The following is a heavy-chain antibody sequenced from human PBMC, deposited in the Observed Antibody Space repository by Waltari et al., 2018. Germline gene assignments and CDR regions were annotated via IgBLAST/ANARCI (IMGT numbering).Heavy chain of an antibody. CDR2: INHSGSI. Sequence: QVQLQQWGEGLLKTSETLSLTCAVYGGSFSGYDWSWIRQPPGKGLEWIGEINHSGSINYKPSIKSRVTISVDTSKNQFSLKLSSVTAAETAVYYCARGPTMVRNWGQGTLVTVSS. CDR1: GGSFSGYD. J-gene: IGHJ4*02. CDR3: ARGPTMVRN. V-gene: IGHV4-34*01. D-gene: IGHD3-10*01.